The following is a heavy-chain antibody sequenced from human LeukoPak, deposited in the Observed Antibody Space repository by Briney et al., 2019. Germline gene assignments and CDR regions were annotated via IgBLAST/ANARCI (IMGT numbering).Heavy chain of an antibody. D-gene: IGHD3-16*02. Sequence: GASVKVSCKASGYTFTSYDINWVRQATGQGLEWMGWMNPNSGNTGYAQKFQGRVTMTRNTSISTAYMELSSLRSEDTAVYYCARALPLSGRLDYWGQETLVTVSS. J-gene: IGHJ4*02. CDR1: GYTFTSYD. V-gene: IGHV1-8*01. CDR3: ARALPLSGRLDY. CDR2: MNPNSGNT.